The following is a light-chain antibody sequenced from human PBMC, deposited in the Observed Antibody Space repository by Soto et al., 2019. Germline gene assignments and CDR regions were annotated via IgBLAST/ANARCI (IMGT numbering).Light chain of an antibody. CDR2: DVS. CDR3: SSFRSSSTSYV. CDR1: SSDIGDSNY. Sequence: QSALTQPASVSGSPGQSITISCTGTSSDIGDSNYVSWYQQHPGKAPKLVIYDVSNRPSGVSNRFSGSKSGNTASLAISGLQAEDEADYYCSSFRSSSTSYVFRTGTKLTVL. J-gene: IGLJ1*01. V-gene: IGLV2-14*03.